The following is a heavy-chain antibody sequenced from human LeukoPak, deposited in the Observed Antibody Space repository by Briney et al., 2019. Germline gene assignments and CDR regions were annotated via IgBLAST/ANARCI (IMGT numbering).Heavy chain of an antibody. D-gene: IGHD3-16*01. CDR2: INHSGST. V-gene: IGHV4-34*01. J-gene: IGHJ5*02. Sequence: SETLSLTCTVSGGSISSYYWSWIRQPPGKGLEWIGEINHSGSTNYNPSLKSRVTISVDTSKNQFSLKLSSVTAADTAVYYCARGRGGVSNWFDPWGQGTLVTVSS. CDR3: ARGRGGVSNWFDP. CDR1: GGSISSYY.